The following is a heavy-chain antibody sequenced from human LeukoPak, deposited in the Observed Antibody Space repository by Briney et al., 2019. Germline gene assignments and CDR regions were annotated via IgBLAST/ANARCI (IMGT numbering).Heavy chain of an antibody. Sequence: SETLSLTCSVSGGSINNYHWSWIRQPPGKGPEWLGNIYVSGTTNYNSSLKSRLTISVDTFKNQLSLNLQSVTAADTAMYYCARHRYDTGGKKGVNWFDPWGQGTLVTVSS. CDR2: IYVSGTT. V-gene: IGHV4-59*01. D-gene: IGHD4-23*01. CDR3: ARHRYDTGGKKGVNWFDP. CDR1: GGSINNYH. J-gene: IGHJ5*02.